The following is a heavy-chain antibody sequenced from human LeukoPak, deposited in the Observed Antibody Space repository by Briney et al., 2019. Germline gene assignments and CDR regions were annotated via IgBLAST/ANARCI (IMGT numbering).Heavy chain of an antibody. V-gene: IGHV1-18*01. CDR3: ARRSGYDRRAGTLDI. D-gene: IGHD5-12*01. CDR2: ISGYNCET. Sequence: ASVKVSCKACGFTFTSLVFSWVRQAAGRGLEWVGWISGYNCETSHDQKFQGRVTIYTDTSTNTAHMELRSLTSDGPAVCYCARRSGYDRRAGTLDIWGQGTMVTVSS. CDR1: GFTFTSLV. J-gene: IGHJ3*02.